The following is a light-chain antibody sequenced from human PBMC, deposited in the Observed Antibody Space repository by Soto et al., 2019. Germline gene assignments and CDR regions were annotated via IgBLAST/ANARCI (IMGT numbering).Light chain of an antibody. CDR2: DAS. Sequence: EIVLTQFPATLSLSPGEWATLSCRASQSVSSYLAWYQQKPGQAPRLLIYDASNRATGIPARFSGSGSGTDFTLTISRLEHEDFAVYYCQQYGSSHPSSTFSQGTRLE. J-gene: IGKJ5*01. CDR1: QSVSSY. CDR3: QQYGSSHPSST. V-gene: IGKV3-20*01.